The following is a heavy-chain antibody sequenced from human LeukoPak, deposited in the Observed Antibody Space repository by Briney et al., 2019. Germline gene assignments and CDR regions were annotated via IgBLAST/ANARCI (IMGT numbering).Heavy chain of an antibody. CDR3: ARKYNRNFPFEF. Sequence: GGSLRLSCAASGFTLSNYWMHWVRQAPGRGLVWVSRISGDGSSTSYADSVKGRFTISRDNAKNTLYLQINSLRTEDTAVYYCARKYNRNFPFEFWGQGTLVTVSS. J-gene: IGHJ4*02. CDR1: GFTLSNYW. CDR2: ISGDGSST. D-gene: IGHD1-14*01. V-gene: IGHV3-74*01.